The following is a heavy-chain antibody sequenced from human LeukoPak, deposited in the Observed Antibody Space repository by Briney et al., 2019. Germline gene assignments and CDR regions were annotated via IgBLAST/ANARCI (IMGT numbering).Heavy chain of an antibody. V-gene: IGHV3-20*04. CDR1: GFTLDDYD. J-gene: IGHJ6*03. Sequence: RRSLSLSCAVSGFTLDDYDMSWVRQAPGPGLEWVSGISWIGGRTDYADSVKGRFTISRDNAKNSLYLEMNSLRAEDTALYYCARDTSPLRRRRYSYVNYYYYNYMDVWGKGTTVTVSS. CDR2: ISWIGGRT. D-gene: IGHD5-18*01. CDR3: ARDTSPLRRRRYSYVNYYYYNYMDV.